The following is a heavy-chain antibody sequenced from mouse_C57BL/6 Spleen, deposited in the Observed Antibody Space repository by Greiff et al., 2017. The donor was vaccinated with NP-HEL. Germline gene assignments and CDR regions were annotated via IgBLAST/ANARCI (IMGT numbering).Heavy chain of an antibody. CDR2: IYPSDSET. J-gene: IGHJ2*01. CDR1: GYTFTSYW. CDR3: ARGGLYYDYDNYFDY. V-gene: IGHV1-61*01. Sequence: VQLQQPGAELVRPGSSVKLSCKASGYTFTSYWMDWVKQRPGQGLEWIGNIYPSDSETHYNQKFKDTATLTVDKSSSTAYMQLSSLTSEDSAVYYCARGGLYYDYDNYFDYWGQGTTLTVSS. D-gene: IGHD2-4*01.